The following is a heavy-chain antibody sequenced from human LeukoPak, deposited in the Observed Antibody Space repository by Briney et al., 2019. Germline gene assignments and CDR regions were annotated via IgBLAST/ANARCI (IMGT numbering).Heavy chain of an antibody. Sequence: RSETLSLTCTVSGGSIISSSYYWGWIRQPPGKGLEWIGSIYYSGSTYYNPSLKSRVTISVDTSKNQFSLKLSSVTAADTAVYYCARLSPGAQWYFDLWGRGDLVTVSS. CDR2: IYYSGST. J-gene: IGHJ2*01. V-gene: IGHV4-39*01. CDR1: GGSIISSSYY. CDR3: ARLSPGAQWYFDL. D-gene: IGHD3-10*01.